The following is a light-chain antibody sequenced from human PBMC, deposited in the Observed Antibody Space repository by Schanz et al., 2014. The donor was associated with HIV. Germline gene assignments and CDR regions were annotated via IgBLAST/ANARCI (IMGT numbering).Light chain of an antibody. J-gene: IGKJ1*01. Sequence: EVVLTQSPGTLSLSPGERATLSCRASQSVRSSYLAWYQQKPGQGPRLLIYGASTRATGIPARFSGSGSGTDFTLTISSLQSEDFAVYSCQQYNNWPPWTLGQGTKVES. CDR3: QQYNNWPPWT. V-gene: IGKV3-15*01. CDR2: GAS. CDR1: QSVRSSY.